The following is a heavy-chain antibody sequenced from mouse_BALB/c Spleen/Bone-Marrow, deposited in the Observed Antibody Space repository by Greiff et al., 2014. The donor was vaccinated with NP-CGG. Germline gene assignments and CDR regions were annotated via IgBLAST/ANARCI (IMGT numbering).Heavy chain of an antibody. CDR3: TSLRLPY. D-gene: IGHD1-2*01. CDR1: GYTFTSYW. V-gene: IGHV1S22*01. Sequence: LQQSGSELVRPGASVKLSCKASGYTFTSYWMHWVKQRPGQGLEWIGNIYPGSGGTNYDEKFKSRATLTVDTSSSTAYMQLSSLTSEDSAVYYCTSLRLPYWGQGTLVTVSA. CDR2: IYPGSGGT. J-gene: IGHJ3*01.